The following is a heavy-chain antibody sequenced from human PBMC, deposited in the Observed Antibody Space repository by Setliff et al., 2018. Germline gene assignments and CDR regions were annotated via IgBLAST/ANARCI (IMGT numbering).Heavy chain of an antibody. V-gene: IGHV1-18*01. Sequence: GASVKVSCKASGGTFSNYDITWVRQAPGQGLEWLGWISTYNVNTTYAQKLQDRVTMTTDTSTSTAYMELRSLRSDDTAVYYCARRNFYYDSSGFALYYYYMDVWGKGTTVTVSS. D-gene: IGHD3-22*01. CDR2: ISTYNVNT. J-gene: IGHJ6*03. CDR1: GGTFSNYD. CDR3: ARRNFYYDSSGFALYYYYMDV.